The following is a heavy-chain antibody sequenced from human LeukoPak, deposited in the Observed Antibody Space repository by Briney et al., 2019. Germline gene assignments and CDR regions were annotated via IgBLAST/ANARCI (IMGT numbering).Heavy chain of an antibody. J-gene: IGHJ6*02. CDR1: GCSITSYY. CDR3: ARDGCLGATSCELHGMDV. CDR2: IYYSGRT. Sequence: SETLSLTCTVSGCSITSYYWSWIRQPPGKGLEWIGYIYYSGRTAYNPSLKSRVTISLAMSKKQSSLKLSSVTAADTAVYYCARDGCLGATSCELHGMDVWGQGTTVTVSS. V-gene: IGHV4-59*01. D-gene: IGHD1-26*01.